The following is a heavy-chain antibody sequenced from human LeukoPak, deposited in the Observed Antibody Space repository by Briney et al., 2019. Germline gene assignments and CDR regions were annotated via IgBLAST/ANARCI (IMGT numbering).Heavy chain of an antibody. V-gene: IGHV3-21*01. CDR3: ARGIELEPYPDYYYYGMDV. J-gene: IGHJ6*02. D-gene: IGHD1-1*01. CDR1: GFTFSSYS. Sequence: GGFLRLSCAASGFTFSSYSMNWVRQAPGKGLEWVSSISSSSYIYYADSVKGRFTISRDNAKNSLYLQMNSLRAEDTAVYYCARGIELEPYPDYYYYGMDVWGQGTTVTVSS. CDR2: ISSSSYI.